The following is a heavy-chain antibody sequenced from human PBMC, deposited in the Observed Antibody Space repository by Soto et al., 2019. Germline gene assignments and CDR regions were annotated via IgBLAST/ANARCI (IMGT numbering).Heavy chain of an antibody. J-gene: IGHJ6*02. V-gene: IGHV1-2*02. CDR1: GYTFTGYY. CDR2: INPNSGGT. CDR3: ARRIATAGYYYYYGMDV. Sequence: ASVKVSCKASGYTFTGYYMHWVRQAPGQGLEWMGWINPNSGGTNYAQKFQGRVTMTRDTSISTAYMELSRLRSDDTAVYYCARRIATAGYYYYYGMDVWGQGTTVTVSS. D-gene: IGHD6-13*01.